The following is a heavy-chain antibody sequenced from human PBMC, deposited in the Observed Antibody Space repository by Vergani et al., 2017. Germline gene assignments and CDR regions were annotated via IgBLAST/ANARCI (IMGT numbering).Heavy chain of an antibody. J-gene: IGHJ3*02. Sequence: QVQLVQSGAEVKKPGSSVKVSCKASGGTFSSYAISLVRQAPGQGLEWMGGIIPIFGTANYEQKFQGRVTITADESTRTAYMELSRLRSEDTAVYYWALRNCSGGSCYSGLLDICGQGTMVTVSS. CDR3: ALRNCSGGSCYSGLLDI. V-gene: IGHV1-69*01. CDR2: IIPIFGTA. CDR1: GGTFSSYA. D-gene: IGHD2-15*01.